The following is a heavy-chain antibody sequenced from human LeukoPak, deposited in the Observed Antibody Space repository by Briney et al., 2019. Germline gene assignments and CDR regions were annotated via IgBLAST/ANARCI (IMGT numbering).Heavy chain of an antibody. CDR1: GFTVSSNY. D-gene: IGHD2-2*01. J-gene: IGHJ4*02. CDR3: ARDHRNAGVFGY. CDR2: IYVGGST. V-gene: IGHV3-53*01. Sequence: GGSLRLSCAASGFTVSSNYMSWVRQAPGKGLESLSVIYVGGSTFYADSVKGRFTISRDNSKNTLYLQMNSLRADDTAVYYCARDHRNAGVFGYWGQGTLVTVSS.